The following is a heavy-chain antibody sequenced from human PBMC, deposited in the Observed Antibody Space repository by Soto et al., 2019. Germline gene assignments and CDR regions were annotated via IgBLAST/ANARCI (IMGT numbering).Heavy chain of an antibody. CDR2: IYYSGST. J-gene: IGHJ5*02. Sequence: PSETLSLTCTVSGGPISSYYWSWIRQPPGKGLEWIGYIYYSGSTNYNPSLKSRVTISVDTSKNQFSLKLSSVTAADTAVYYCARAGYSSSSNWFDPWGQGTLVTVSS. D-gene: IGHD6-6*01. CDR1: GGPISSYY. V-gene: IGHV4-59*01. CDR3: ARAGYSSSSNWFDP.